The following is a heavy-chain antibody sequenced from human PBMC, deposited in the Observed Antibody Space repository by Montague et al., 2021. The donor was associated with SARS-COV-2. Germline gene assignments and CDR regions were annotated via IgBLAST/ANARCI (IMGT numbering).Heavy chain of an antibody. CDR2: ISYSGST. Sequence: SETLSLTCTVSGASVRSGNSYWNWIRQPPGKGLEWIGYISYSGSTNYSPSLKSRVTISVDTSKNQLSLKVISATAADTAVYYCARIGYESVGDYYSYPDWGQGTLVTVSS. CDR1: GASVRSGNSY. D-gene: IGHD3-22*01. J-gene: IGHJ1*01. CDR3: ARIGYESVGDYYSYPD. V-gene: IGHV4-61*01.